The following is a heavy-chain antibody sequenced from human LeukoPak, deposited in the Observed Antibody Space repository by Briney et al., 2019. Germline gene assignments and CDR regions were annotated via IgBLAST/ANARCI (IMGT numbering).Heavy chain of an antibody. CDR1: GVSISRSFYY. V-gene: IGHV4-39*01. CDR2: IYYTGST. J-gene: IGHJ3*02. Sequence: ETLSLTCSISGVSISRSFYYWGWIRQPPGKRLEWIVDIYYTGSTYYNPSLKSRVSMSVDTSKNQFSLNLTSVTAADTAVYFCARRPNLPADYGDYWRFDIWGQGRRVTVSS. D-gene: IGHD4-17*01. CDR3: ARRPNLPADYGDYWRFDI.